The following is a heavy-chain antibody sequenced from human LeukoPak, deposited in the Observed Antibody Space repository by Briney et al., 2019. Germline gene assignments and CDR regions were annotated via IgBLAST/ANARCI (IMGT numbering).Heavy chain of an antibody. Sequence: GGSLRLSCAASGFTFSRYWMHWVRQAPGKGLVWVSRTDSDGGSTSYADSVKGRFTISRDNAKNTLYLQMNSLRAEDTAVYYCASYGSYYDSRYVFDIWGQGTMVTVSS. D-gene: IGHD1-26*01. CDR2: TDSDGGST. CDR1: GFTFSRYW. CDR3: ASYGSYYDSRYVFDI. J-gene: IGHJ3*02. V-gene: IGHV3-74*01.